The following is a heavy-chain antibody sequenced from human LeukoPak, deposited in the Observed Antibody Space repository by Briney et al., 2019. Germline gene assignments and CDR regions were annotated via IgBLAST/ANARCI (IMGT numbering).Heavy chain of an antibody. V-gene: IGHV3-23*01. CDR1: GFTFSSYA. D-gene: IGHD3-9*01. J-gene: IGHJ4*02. CDR2: ISGSGGST. CDR3: AKAPILTGYLAYFDY. Sequence: GGSLRLSCAASGFTFSSYAMSWVRQAPGKGLEWVSAISGSGGSTYYADSVKGRFTISGDNSKNTLYLQMNSLRAGDTAVYYCAKAPILTGYLAYFDYWGQGTLVTVSS.